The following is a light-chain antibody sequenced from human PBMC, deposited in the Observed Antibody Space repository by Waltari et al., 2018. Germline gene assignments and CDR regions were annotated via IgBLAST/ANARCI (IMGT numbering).Light chain of an antibody. CDR1: QSISSW. J-gene: IGKJ1*01. CDR3: QRYNNWWT. V-gene: IGKV1-5*03. Sequence: DIQMTQSPSTLSASVGDRVTITCRASQSISSWLAWYQQKPGKAPKLLIYGASSLESGVPSRFGGSGSGTEFTLTISSLQPDDFATYYCQRYNNWWTFGQGTKVEIK. CDR2: GAS.